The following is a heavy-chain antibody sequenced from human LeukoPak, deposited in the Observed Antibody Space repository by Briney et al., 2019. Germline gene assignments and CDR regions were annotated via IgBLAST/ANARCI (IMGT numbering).Heavy chain of an antibody. Sequence: GGPLRLSCAASGFTFSSYAMTWVRQAPGKGLEWVSTISRDGGTTYYPDSVKGRFTISRDNSKNTLYLQMNSLRAEDTAAYYCVKGRSGGISDTFEYWGQGTLVTVSS. CDR3: VKGRSGGISDTFEY. D-gene: IGHD4-23*01. CDR2: ISRDGGTT. V-gene: IGHV3-23*01. CDR1: GFTFSSYA. J-gene: IGHJ4*02.